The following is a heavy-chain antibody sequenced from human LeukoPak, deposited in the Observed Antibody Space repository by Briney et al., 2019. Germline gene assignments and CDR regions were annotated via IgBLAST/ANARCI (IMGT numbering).Heavy chain of an antibody. V-gene: IGHV5-10-1*01. CDR3: ATVYSSGWYEFDY. Sequence: GASRQISGQGSGSIFTSYWISGVRPLPGKGREGSGRIDPSDSYTNYSPSFQGHVTISADKSISTAYLQWSSLKASDTAMYYCATVYSSGWYEFDYWGQGTLVTVSS. CDR1: GSIFTSYW. CDR2: IDPSDSYT. D-gene: IGHD6-13*01. J-gene: IGHJ4*02.